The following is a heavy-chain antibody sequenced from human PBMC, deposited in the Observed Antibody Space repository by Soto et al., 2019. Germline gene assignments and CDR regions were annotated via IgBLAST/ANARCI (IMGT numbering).Heavy chain of an antibody. J-gene: IGHJ3*01. CDR1: GFTFNLYA. Sequence: ESGGSLVQPGGSLRLSCVASGFTFNLYAIHWVRQAPGKGLEYVSAISSNGGITYYANSVKDRFTISRDNSKNTLYLQMGSLRAEDMAVYYCARGKPNCSGGTCYPGTAFDFWGQGTMVTVSS. CDR3: ARGKPNCSGGTCYPGTAFDF. V-gene: IGHV3-64*01. D-gene: IGHD2-15*01. CDR2: ISSNGGIT.